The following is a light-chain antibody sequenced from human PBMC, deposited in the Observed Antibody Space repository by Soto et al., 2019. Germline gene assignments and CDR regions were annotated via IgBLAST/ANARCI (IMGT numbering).Light chain of an antibody. CDR2: DTS. CDR3: PQRHNLPIT. Sequence: EIGLKLSAGAVSLSPGERVTLSCRASQSIRGLLAWYQHRPGQAPRLLIYDTSNRATGIPARFSGSGSGTDFTLTISSLEPADFGVYYSPQRHNLPITFGQGTRLEI. J-gene: IGKJ5*01. V-gene: IGKV3-11*01. CDR1: QSIRGL.